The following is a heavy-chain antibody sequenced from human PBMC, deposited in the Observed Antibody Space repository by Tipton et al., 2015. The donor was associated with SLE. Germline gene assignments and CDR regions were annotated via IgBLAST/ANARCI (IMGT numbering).Heavy chain of an antibody. CDR1: GFTFSSYS. D-gene: IGHD3-3*01. Sequence: GSLRLSCAASGFTFSSYSMNWVRQAPGKGLEWVSSISSSSSYIYYADSVKGRFTISRDNAKNSLYLQMNSLRAEDTAVYYCAREGFLEWFHPYYMDVWGKGTTVTVSS. V-gene: IGHV3-21*01. J-gene: IGHJ6*03. CDR3: AREGFLEWFHPYYMDV. CDR2: ISSSSSYI.